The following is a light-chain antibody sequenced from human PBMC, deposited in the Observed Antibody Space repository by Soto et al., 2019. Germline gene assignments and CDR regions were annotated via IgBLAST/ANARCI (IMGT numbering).Light chain of an antibody. CDR2: AAS. V-gene: IGKV1-39*01. J-gene: IGKJ3*01. CDR1: RTISRY. CDR3: QQSYGTPNT. Sequence: DIPMTQSPSSLSASVGDRVTITCRAGRTISRYLNWYQHKPGKAPKLLIYAASTLQSGVPSRFSGSGSGTDFILTISSLQPEDFATYYCQQSYGTPNTFGPGTKVDIK.